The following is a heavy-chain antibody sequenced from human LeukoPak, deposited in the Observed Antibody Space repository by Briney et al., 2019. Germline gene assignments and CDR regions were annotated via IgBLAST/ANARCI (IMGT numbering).Heavy chain of an antibody. J-gene: IGHJ4*02. V-gene: IGHV1-3*01. CDR3: ARVASSGLKAADY. CDR2: INAGNGNT. CDR1: GYTFTSYA. D-gene: IGHD6-19*01. Sequence: ASVKVSCKASGYTFTSYAMHWVRPAPGQRLEWMGWINAGNGNTEYSQKFQGRVSITRDTSASTAYMELSSLRSEDTAVYYCARVASSGLKAADYWGQGTLVTVSS.